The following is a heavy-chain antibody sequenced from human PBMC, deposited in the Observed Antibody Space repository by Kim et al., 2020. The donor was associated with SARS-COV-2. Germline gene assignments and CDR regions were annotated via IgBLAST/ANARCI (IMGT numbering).Heavy chain of an antibody. CDR2: INHSGST. D-gene: IGHD4-17*01. CDR3: ARGYHGDSAEFDY. Sequence: SETLSLTCAVYGGSFSGYYWSWIRQPPGKGLEWIGEINHSGSTNYNPSLKSRVTISVDTSKNQFSLKLSSVTAADTAVYYCARGYHGDSAEFDYWGQGTLVTVSS. CDR1: GGSFSGYY. V-gene: IGHV4-34*01. J-gene: IGHJ4*02.